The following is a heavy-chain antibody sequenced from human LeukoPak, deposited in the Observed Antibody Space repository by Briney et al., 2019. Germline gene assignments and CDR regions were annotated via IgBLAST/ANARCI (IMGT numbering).Heavy chain of an antibody. CDR1: GFTFSSYA. CDR3: VRVRCSGGSCRDAFDI. V-gene: IGHV3-74*01. CDR2: IKSDGSST. Sequence: QPGRSLRLSCAASGFTFSSYAMHWVRQAPGKGLVCVSRIKSDGSSTSHADSVKGRFTISRDNAKNTLYLQINSLRAEDTAVYYCVRVRCSGGSCRDAFDIWGQGTMVTVSS. J-gene: IGHJ3*02. D-gene: IGHD2-15*01.